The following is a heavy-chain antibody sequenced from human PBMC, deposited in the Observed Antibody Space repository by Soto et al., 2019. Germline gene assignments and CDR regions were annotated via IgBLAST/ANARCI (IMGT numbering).Heavy chain of an antibody. CDR2: IYPGDSDT. CDR1: GFSFTSYW. Sequence: GEALKISWKGSGFSFTSYWIGWVRQMPGKVLEWLGIIYPGDSDTRYSPSFQGEVTISADKSISTAYLQWSSLKDSDTAMYYCASRGAVAPSDAFDIWGQGTMVTVSS. V-gene: IGHV5-51*01. CDR3: ASRGAVAPSDAFDI. J-gene: IGHJ3*02. D-gene: IGHD6-19*01.